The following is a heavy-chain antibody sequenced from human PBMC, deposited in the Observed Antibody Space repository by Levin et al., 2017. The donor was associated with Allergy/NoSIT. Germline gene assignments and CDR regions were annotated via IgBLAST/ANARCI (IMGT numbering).Heavy chain of an antibody. D-gene: IGHD4-11*01. V-gene: IGHV1-69*13. Sequence: ASVKVSCKASGGTFSSYAISWVRQAPGQGLEWMGGIIPIFGTANYAQKFQGRVTITADESTSTAYMELSSLRSEDTAVYYCARCPDYNLVNWFDPWGQGTLVTVSS. CDR2: IIPIFGTA. CDR1: GGTFSSYA. CDR3: ARCPDYNLVNWFDP. J-gene: IGHJ5*02.